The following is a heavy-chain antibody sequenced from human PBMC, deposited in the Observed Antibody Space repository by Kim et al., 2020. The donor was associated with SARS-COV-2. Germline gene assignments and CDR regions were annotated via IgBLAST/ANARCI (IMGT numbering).Heavy chain of an antibody. CDR1: GFTFSSYS. D-gene: IGHD1-26*01. J-gene: IGHJ4*02. CDR3: ARDLSQGGANVRVGPGYFDY. CDR2: ISSSSSYI. V-gene: IGHV3-21*01. Sequence: GGSLRLSCAASGFTFSSYSMNWVRQAPGKGLEWVSSISSSSSYIYYADSVKGRFTISRDNAKNSLYLQMNSLRAEDTAVYYCARDLSQGGANVRVGPGYFDYWGQGTLVTVSS.